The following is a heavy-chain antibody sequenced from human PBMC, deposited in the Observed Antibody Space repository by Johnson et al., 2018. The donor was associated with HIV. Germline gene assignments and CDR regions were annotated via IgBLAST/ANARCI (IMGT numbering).Heavy chain of an antibody. CDR2: IYSGGST. CDR3: ASRNRGGHYYYDSSGPLRAFDI. D-gene: IGHD3-22*01. J-gene: IGHJ3*02. CDR1: GFTVSSNY. V-gene: IGHV3-66*01. Sequence: VQLVESGGGLVQPGGSLRLSCAASGFTVSSNYMSWVRQAPGKGLEWVSVIYSGGSTYYADSAKGRFTISRDNSKNTLYLQMNSLRGEDTAVYYCASRNRGGHYYYDSSGPLRAFDIWGQGTMVTVSS.